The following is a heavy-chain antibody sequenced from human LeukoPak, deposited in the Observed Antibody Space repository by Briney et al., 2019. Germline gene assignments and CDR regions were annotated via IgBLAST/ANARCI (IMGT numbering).Heavy chain of an antibody. Sequence: PSETLSLTCAVYGGSFSGYYWSWIRQPPGKGLEWIGEINHSGSTNYNPSLKSRVTISVDTSKNQFSLKLSSVTAADTAVYYCARYSSFTRIYLDYWGQGTLVTVSS. V-gene: IGHV4-34*01. D-gene: IGHD2-21*01. CDR3: ARYSSFTRIYLDY. CDR2: INHSGST. CDR1: GGSFSGYY. J-gene: IGHJ4*02.